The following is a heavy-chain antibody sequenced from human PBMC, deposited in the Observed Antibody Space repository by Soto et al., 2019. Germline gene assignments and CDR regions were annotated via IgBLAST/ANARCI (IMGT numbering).Heavy chain of an antibody. CDR1: GYSFTSYD. J-gene: IGHJ4*02. V-gene: IGHV1-8*01. Sequence: QVQLVQSGVEVKKPGASVKVSCKASGYSFTSYDINWVRQATGQGLEWMGWMNPNSGNTGYAQKFQGRVTMTRNTSISTAYMELSSLRSEDTAVYYCARERSSGWYVDYWGQGTLVTVSS. CDR3: ARERSSGWYVDY. D-gene: IGHD6-19*01. CDR2: MNPNSGNT.